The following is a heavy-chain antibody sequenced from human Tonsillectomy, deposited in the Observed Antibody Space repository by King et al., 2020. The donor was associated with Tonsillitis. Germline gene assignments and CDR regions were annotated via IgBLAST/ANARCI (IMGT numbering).Heavy chain of an antibody. V-gene: IGHV3-48*01. CDR3: ARDQGITIFDY. D-gene: IGHD3-10*01. J-gene: IGHJ4*02. CDR1: GFTFSSCS. CDR2: ISSSSSTI. Sequence: VQLVESGGGLVQPGGSLRLSCAASGFTFSSCSMNWVRQAPGKGLEWVSYISSSSSTIYYADSVKGRFTISRDNAKNSLYLQMNSLRAEDTAVYYCARDQGITIFDYWGQGTLVTVSS.